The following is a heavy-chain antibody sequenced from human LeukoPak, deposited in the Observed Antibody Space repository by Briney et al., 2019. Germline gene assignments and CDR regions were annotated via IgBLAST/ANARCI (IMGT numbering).Heavy chain of an antibody. CDR2: INSNGGST. CDR3: ARSFPPYGDRDY. V-gene: IGHV3-64*01. CDR1: GFTFSSYA. J-gene: IGHJ4*02. Sequence: PGGSLRLSCVASGFTFSSYAMHWVRQTPGKGLEYVSGINSNGGSTHYANSVKGRFTISRDNSKHTLYLQMGSLRTEDMAVYYCARSFPPYGDRDYWGQGTLVTVSS. D-gene: IGHD4-17*01.